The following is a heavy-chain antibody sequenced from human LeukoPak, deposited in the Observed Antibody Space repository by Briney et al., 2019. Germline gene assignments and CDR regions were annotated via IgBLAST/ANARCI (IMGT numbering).Heavy chain of an antibody. D-gene: IGHD7-27*01. CDR3: AHDPNWEMDY. J-gene: IGHJ4*02. Sequence: GGSLRLSCAASGFTFSSYAMTWVRQAPGRGLEWVATISHSSGSTYYADSVRGRFTISRDDSKNTLYLQMNSLRAEDTALYYCAHDPNWEMDYWGQGVLVTVSS. CDR2: ISHSSGST. V-gene: IGHV3-23*01. CDR1: GFTFSSYA.